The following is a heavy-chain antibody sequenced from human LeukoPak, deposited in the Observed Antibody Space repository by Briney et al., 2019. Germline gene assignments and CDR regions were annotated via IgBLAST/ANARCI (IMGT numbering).Heavy chain of an antibody. CDR2: IKSKTDGGTT. CDR1: GFTFSNAW. CDR3: TTDVEVVVVADY. D-gene: IGHD2-15*01. Sequence: GGSLRLSCAASGFTFSNAWMNWVRQAPGKGLEWVGRIKSKTDGGTTDYAAPVEGRFTISRDDSKNTLYLQMNSLKTEDTAVYYCTTDVEVVVVADYWGQGTLVTVSS. J-gene: IGHJ4*02. V-gene: IGHV3-15*07.